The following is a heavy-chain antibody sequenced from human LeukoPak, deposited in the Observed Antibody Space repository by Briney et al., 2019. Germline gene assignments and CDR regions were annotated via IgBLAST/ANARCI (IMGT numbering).Heavy chain of an antibody. D-gene: IGHD2-2*01. Sequence: GGSLRLSCAASGFTFSSYSMNWVRQAPGKGLEWVSSISSSSSYIYYADSVKGRFTISRDNAKNSLYLQMNSLRAEDTSVYYCARDPAQDQLLSARSGWFDPWGQGTLVTVSS. J-gene: IGHJ5*02. V-gene: IGHV3-21*01. CDR1: GFTFSSYS. CDR2: ISSSSSYI. CDR3: ARDPAQDQLLSARSGWFDP.